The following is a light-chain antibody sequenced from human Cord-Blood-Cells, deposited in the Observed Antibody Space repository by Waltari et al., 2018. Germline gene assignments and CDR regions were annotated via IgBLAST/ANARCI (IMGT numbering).Light chain of an antibody. CDR1: PSVSSN. V-gene: IGKV3-15*01. CDR2: GAS. CDR3: QQYNNWPWP. J-gene: IGKJ1*01. Sequence: EIVMTQSPATLSVSPGERATRSCRASPSVSSNLAWYQQKPGQAPRLRIYGASTRATGSPARFSGSGSVKEFTLTISSLQSEDFAVYYCQQYNNWPWPFGQGTKVEIK.